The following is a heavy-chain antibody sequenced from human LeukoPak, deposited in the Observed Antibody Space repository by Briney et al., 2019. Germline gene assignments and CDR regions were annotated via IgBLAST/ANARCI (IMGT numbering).Heavy chain of an antibody. CDR1: GVSISSYY. Sequence: PSETLSLTCTVSGVSISSYYRSWIRQPPGKGLEWIGYIYYSGSTNYNPSLKSRVTISVDTSKNQFSLKLSSVTAADTAVYYCARESGMTTVTTNWFDPWGQGTLVTVSS. J-gene: IGHJ5*02. CDR2: IYYSGST. V-gene: IGHV4-59*12. D-gene: IGHD4-17*01. CDR3: ARESGMTTVTTNWFDP.